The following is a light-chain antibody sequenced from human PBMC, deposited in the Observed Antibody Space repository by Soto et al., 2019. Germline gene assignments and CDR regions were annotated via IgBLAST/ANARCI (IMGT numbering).Light chain of an antibody. CDR1: QSISSW. V-gene: IGKV1-5*03. CDR3: QQYDNDSWT. CDR2: KAS. Sequence: DIQMTQSPSTLSATGGDRVIITCRASQSISSWLAWYQQKPGKAPNLLIYKASTLKSGVPSRFSGSGSGTEFTLTISSLQPDDFATYYCQQYDNDSWTFGQGTKVEIK. J-gene: IGKJ1*01.